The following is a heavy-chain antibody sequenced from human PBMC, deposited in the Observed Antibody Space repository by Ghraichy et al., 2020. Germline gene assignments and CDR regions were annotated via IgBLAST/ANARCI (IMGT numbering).Heavy chain of an antibody. CDR2: IIPIFGTA. J-gene: IGHJ4*02. CDR1: GGTFSSYA. V-gene: IGHV1-69*13. CDR3: ARTNSSPHNLDY. D-gene: IGHD6-13*01. Sequence: SVKVSCKASGGTFSSYAISWVRQAPGQGLEWMGGIIPIFGTANYAQKFQGRVTITADESTSTAYMELSSLRSEDTAVYYCARTNSSPHNLDYWGQGTLVTVSS.